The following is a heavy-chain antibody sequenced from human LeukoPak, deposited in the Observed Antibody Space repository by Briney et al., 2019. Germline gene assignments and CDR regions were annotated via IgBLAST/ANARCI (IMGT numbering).Heavy chain of an antibody. D-gene: IGHD1-26*01. J-gene: IGHJ4*02. CDR2: IIPIFGTA. Sequence: EASVKVSCKASGGTFSSYAISWVRQAPGQGLEWMGGIIPIFGTANYAQKFQGRVTITADESTSTAYMELSSLRSEDTAVYYCAKDRVGAILYFDSWGQGTLVTVSS. CDR1: GGTFSSYA. V-gene: IGHV1-69*13. CDR3: AKDRVGAILYFDS.